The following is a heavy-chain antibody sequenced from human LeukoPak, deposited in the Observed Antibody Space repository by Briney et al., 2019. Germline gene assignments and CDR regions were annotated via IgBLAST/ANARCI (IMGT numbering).Heavy chain of an antibody. D-gene: IGHD3-3*01. CDR3: ARGPPPYYDFWSGYYINFDY. Sequence: SETLSLTCAVYGGSFSGYYWSWIRQPPGKGLEWIGEINHSGSTNYNPSFKSRVTISVDTSKNQFSLKLSSVTAADTAVYYCARGPPPYYDFWSGYYINFDYWGQGTLVTVSS. J-gene: IGHJ4*02. CDR1: GGSFSGYY. V-gene: IGHV4-34*01. CDR2: INHSGST.